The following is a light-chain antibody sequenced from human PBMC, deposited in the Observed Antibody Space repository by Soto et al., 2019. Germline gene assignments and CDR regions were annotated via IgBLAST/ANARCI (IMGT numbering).Light chain of an antibody. Sequence: EIVLTQSPATLSLSPGERATLLCRASQSVSTSLAWYQQRPGQAPRLLIYDVSNRAAGVPARFSGSGSGTDFTLTISNLEPEDFAIYYCQERSNWPRLTFGGGTTVEIK. CDR1: QSVSTS. J-gene: IGKJ4*01. CDR3: QERSNWPRLT. CDR2: DVS. V-gene: IGKV3-11*01.